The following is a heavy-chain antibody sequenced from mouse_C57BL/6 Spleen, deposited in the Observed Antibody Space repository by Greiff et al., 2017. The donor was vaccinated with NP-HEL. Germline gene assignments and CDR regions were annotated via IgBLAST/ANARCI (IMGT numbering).Heavy chain of an antibody. CDR3: ARGAGSPPYYAMDY. Sequence: QVQLQQSGAELARPGASVKLSCKASGYTFTSYGISWVKQRTGQGLEWIGEIYPRSGNTYYNEKFKGKATLTADKSSSTAYMELRSLTSEDSAVYFCARGAGSPPYYAMDYWGQGTSVTVSS. D-gene: IGHD1-1*01. CDR1: GYTFTSYG. V-gene: IGHV1-81*01. J-gene: IGHJ4*01. CDR2: IYPRSGNT.